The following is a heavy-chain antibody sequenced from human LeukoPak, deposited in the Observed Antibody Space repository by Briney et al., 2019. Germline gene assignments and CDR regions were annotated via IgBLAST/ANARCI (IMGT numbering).Heavy chain of an antibody. CDR2: ISYDGSNK. V-gene: IGHV3-30*04. CDR3: AREKYSNYVEALGY. D-gene: IGHD4-11*01. CDR1: GFTFSSYA. Sequence: GGSLRLSCATSGFTFSSYAMRWVRQAPGKGLEWVAVISYDGSNKYYADSVKGRFTISRDNSKNTLYLQMNSLRAEDTAVYYCAREKYSNYVEALGYWGQGTLVTVSS. J-gene: IGHJ4*02.